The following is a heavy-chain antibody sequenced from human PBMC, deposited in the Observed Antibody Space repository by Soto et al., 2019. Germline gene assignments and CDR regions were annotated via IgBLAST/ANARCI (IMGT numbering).Heavy chain of an antibody. V-gene: IGHV1-24*01. CDR3: ATDLPPVSSSWPSDYYYYGMDV. CDR2: FDPEDGEP. J-gene: IGHJ6*02. Sequence: ASVKVSCKASGGTFSSYAISWVRQAPGKGLEWMGGFDPEDGEPIYAQKFQGRVTMTEDTATDTAYMELSSLRSEDTAVYYCATDLPPVSSSWPSDYYYYGMDVWGQGTTVTVSS. CDR1: GGTFSSYA. D-gene: IGHD6-13*01.